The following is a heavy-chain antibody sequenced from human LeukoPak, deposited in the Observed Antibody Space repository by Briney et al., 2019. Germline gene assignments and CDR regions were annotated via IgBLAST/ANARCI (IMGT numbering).Heavy chain of an antibody. V-gene: IGHV4-31*03. CDR1: GASVSSGRYY. CDR2: IVDSEKI. CDR3: ASGYGSGWFDA. J-gene: IGHJ5*02. Sequence: SQTLSLTCTVSGASVSSGRYYWSWIRQHPGKGLEWIAYIVDSEKIYYNPSLKSRLILSLDTSESQFSLNLSSMTAADTAVYFCASGYGSGWFDAWGQGTLVAVSS. D-gene: IGHD5-18*01.